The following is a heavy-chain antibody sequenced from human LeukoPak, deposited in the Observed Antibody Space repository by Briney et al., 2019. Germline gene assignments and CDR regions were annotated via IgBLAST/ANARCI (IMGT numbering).Heavy chain of an antibody. D-gene: IGHD1-26*01. CDR1: GGSFSGYY. V-gene: IGHV4-34*01. Sequence: SETLSLTCAVYGGSFSGYYWSWIRQPPGKGLEWIGEINHSGSTNYDPSLKSRVTISVDTSKNQFSLKLSSVTAADTAVYYCARWVASGSRYWYFDLWGRGTLVTVSS. J-gene: IGHJ2*01. CDR3: ARWVASGSRYWYFDL. CDR2: INHSGST.